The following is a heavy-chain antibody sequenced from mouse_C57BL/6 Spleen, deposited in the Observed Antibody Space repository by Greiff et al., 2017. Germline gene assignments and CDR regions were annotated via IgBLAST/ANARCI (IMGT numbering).Heavy chain of an antibody. CDR1: GYTFTSYW. D-gene: IGHD1-1*01. CDR2: IYPSDSET. Sequence: VKLQQPGAELVRPGSSVKLSCKASGYTFTSYWMDWVKQRPGQGLEWIGNIYPSDSETHYNQKFKDKATLTVDKSSSTAYMQLSSLTSEDSAVYYCARDGDGSSPHYYAMDYWGQGTSVTVSS. V-gene: IGHV1-61*01. J-gene: IGHJ4*01. CDR3: ARDGDGSSPHYYAMDY.